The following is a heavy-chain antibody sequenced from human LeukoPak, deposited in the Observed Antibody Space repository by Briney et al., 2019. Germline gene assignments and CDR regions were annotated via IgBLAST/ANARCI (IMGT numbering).Heavy chain of an antibody. CDR1: GYTFTSYY. Sequence: GASVKVSCKASGYTFTSYYMHWVRQAPGQGLVWMGIINPSGGSTSYAQKFQGRVTMTRDTSTSTVYMELSSLRSEDTAVYYCARDRSAVPGGVYFDYWGQGTLVTVSS. D-gene: IGHD3-10*01. CDR3: ARDRSAVPGGVYFDY. V-gene: IGHV1-46*01. J-gene: IGHJ4*02. CDR2: INPSGGST.